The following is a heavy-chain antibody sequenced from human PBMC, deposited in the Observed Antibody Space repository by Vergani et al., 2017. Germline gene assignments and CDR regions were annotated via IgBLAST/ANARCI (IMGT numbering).Heavy chain of an antibody. CDR1: VYSISSGYY. J-gene: IGHJ2*01. CDR2: IYQSGST. D-gene: IGHD3-10*01. Sequence: QVQLQESVPGLVKPSETLSLTCAVPVYSISSGYYWGWFRQPPGKGLEWIGSIYQSGSTYYNPSLKSRVTISVDTSKNQFSLKLSSVTAADTAVYYCARPSSYNWFGEPPSWYFDLWGRGTLVTVSS. CDR3: ARPSSYNWFGEPPSWYFDL. V-gene: IGHV4-38-2*01.